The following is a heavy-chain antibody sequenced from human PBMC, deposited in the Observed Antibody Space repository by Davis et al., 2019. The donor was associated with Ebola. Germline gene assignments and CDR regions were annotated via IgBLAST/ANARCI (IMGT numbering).Heavy chain of an antibody. CDR3: ARDWGHTSSALD. D-gene: IGHD6-6*01. V-gene: IGHV3-48*01. CDR1: GFTFSSYS. J-gene: IGHJ4*02. CDR2: ISSSSSTI. Sequence: PGGSLRLSCAASGFTFSSYSMNWVRQAPGKGLEWVSYISSSSSTIYYADSVKGRFTISRDNSKNTLYLQMDSLTAEDTAVYYCARDWGHTSSALDWGQGTLVTVSS.